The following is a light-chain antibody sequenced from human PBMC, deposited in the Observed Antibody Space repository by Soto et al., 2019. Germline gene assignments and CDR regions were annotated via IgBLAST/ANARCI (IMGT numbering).Light chain of an antibody. J-gene: IGLJ2*01. V-gene: IGLV1-40*01. CDR3: SSYTSSTTLSI. CDR1: SSSIGAGYD. CDR2: GNF. Sequence: QSVLTQPPSVSGAPGQRVTISCAGGSSSIGAGYDVHWYQQLPGTAPKLLIYGNFNRPSGVPDRFSGSKSGTSASLAITGLLAEDEADYYCSSYTSSTTLSIFGGGTKVTVL.